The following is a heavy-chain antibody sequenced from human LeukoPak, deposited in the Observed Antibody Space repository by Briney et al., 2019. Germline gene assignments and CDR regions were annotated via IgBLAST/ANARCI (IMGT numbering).Heavy chain of an antibody. D-gene: IGHD2-2*01. CDR3: ARTDQLPASFDH. J-gene: IGHJ4*02. CDR1: GFTFSSYA. Sequence: GGSLRLSCAASGFTFSSYAMHWVRQAPGKGLEWVAVISYDGSNKYYADSVKGRFTISRDNSKNTLYLQMNSLRAEDTAVYYCARTDQLPASFDHWGQGTLVTVSS. CDR2: ISYDGSNK. V-gene: IGHV3-30-3*01.